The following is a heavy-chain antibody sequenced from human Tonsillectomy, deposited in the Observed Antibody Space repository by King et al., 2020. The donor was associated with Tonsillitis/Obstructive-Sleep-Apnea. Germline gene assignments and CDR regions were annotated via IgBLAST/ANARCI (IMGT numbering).Heavy chain of an antibody. V-gene: IGHV4-59*01. CDR1: GGSISSYY. CDR2: LYYSGST. D-gene: IGHD1-1*01. Sequence: QLQESGPGLVKPSETLSLTCTVSGGSISSYYWSWIRQPPGKGLEWIGYLYYSGSTNYNPSLKSRVTISVDTSKNQFSLKLSSGTAADTAVYYCARANWNDGFDYWGQGTLVTVSS. J-gene: IGHJ4*02. CDR3: ARANWNDGFDY.